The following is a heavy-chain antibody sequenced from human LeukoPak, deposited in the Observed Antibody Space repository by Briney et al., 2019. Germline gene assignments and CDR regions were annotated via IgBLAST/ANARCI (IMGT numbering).Heavy chain of an antibody. Sequence: ASVKVSCKASGYTFTDYYMNWVRQAPGQGLEWMGWINPNSGGTNYAQKFQGRVTMTRDTSISTAYMEVSKLRSDDTAVYYCASFGSGKYYRFDFWGQGTLVTVSS. CDR1: GYTFTDYY. CDR2: INPNSGGT. J-gene: IGHJ4*02. V-gene: IGHV1-2*02. D-gene: IGHD3-10*01. CDR3: ASFGSGKYYRFDF.